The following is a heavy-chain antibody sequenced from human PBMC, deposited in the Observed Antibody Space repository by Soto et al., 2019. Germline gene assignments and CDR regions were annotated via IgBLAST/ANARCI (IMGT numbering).Heavy chain of an antibody. CDR3: GRGAYYVFWSGYTNVNWFHP. J-gene: IGHJ5*02. V-gene: IGHV1-18*01. D-gene: IGHD3-3*01. CDR1: GYTFTSYG. Sequence: ASVKVSCKASGYTFTSYGISWVRQAPGQGLEWMGWISAYNGNTNYAQKLQGRVTMTTDTSTSTAYMELRSLRSDDTAVYYCGRGAYYVFWSGYTNVNWFHPGGQGTLVTVSS. CDR2: ISAYNGNT.